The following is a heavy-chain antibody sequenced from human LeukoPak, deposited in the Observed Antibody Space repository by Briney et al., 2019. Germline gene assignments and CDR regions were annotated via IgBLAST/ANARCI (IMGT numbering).Heavy chain of an antibody. J-gene: IGHJ4*02. CDR2: ISGDGGST. D-gene: IGHD2-21*02. CDR1: GFTFDDYA. CDR3: AKVIPGTKNLAYCGGDCYVGLDY. Sequence: GGSLRLSCAASGFTFDDYAMHWVRQAPGKGLEWVSLISGDGGSTYYADSVKGRFTISRDNSKNSLYLQMNSLRTEDTALYYCAKVIPGTKNLAYCGGDCYVGLDYWGQGTLVTVSS. V-gene: IGHV3-43*02.